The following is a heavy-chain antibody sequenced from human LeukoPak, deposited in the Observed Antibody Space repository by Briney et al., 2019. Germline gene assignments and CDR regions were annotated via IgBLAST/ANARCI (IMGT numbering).Heavy chain of an antibody. CDR1: GGSISSGGYS. CDR2: IYHSGST. V-gene: IGHV4-30-2*01. D-gene: IGHD3-10*01. CDR3: ARADYYGSGNFDY. J-gene: IGHJ4*02. Sequence: SQTLSLTCAVSGGSISSGGYSWSWIRQPPGKGLEWIGYIYHSGSTYYNPSLKSRVTIPVDRSKNQFSLKLSSVTAADTAVYYCARADYYGSGNFDYWGQGTLVTVSS.